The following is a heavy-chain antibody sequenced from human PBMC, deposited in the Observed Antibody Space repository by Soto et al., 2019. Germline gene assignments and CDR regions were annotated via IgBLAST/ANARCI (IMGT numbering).Heavy chain of an antibody. CDR3: AKAILTGLFDY. V-gene: IGHV3-30*18. CDR2: ISYDGSNK. CDR1: GFTFSSYG. D-gene: IGHD3-9*01. J-gene: IGHJ4*02. Sequence: GGSLILSCAASGFTFSSYGMHWVRQAPGKGLEWVAVISYDGSNKYYADSVKGRFTISRDNSKNTLYLQMNSLRAEDTAVYYCAKAILTGLFDYWGQGTLVTVSS.